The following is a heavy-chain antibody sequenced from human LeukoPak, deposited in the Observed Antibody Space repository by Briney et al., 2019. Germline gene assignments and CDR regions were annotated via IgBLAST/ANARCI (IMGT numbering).Heavy chain of an antibody. D-gene: IGHD2-15*01. CDR2: IYYSGST. V-gene: IGHV4-39*07. Sequence: SETLSLTCTVSGGSISSSSYYWGWIRQPPGKGLEWIGSIYYSGSTYYNPSLKSRVTISVDTSKNQFSLKLSSVTAADTAVYYCAREVATAESGDYWGQETLVTVSS. CDR1: GGSISSSSYY. J-gene: IGHJ4*02. CDR3: AREVATAESGDY.